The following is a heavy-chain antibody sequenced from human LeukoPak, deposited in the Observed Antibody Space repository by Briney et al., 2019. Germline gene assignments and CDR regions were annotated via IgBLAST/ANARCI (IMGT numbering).Heavy chain of an antibody. CDR3: ASLCWGNQPAGFDS. D-gene: IGHD3-10*02. J-gene: IGHJ4*02. Sequence: GGSLRLSCSAAGFTFSTYWISWVRQAPGKGLEWVANMRRDGNEIYYLDSVRGRFTISRDNAKNSLYLQMNSLRAEDTAVYYCASLCWGNQPAGFDSWGQGTLVTVSS. CDR1: GFTFSTYW. CDR2: MRRDGNEI. V-gene: IGHV3-7*01.